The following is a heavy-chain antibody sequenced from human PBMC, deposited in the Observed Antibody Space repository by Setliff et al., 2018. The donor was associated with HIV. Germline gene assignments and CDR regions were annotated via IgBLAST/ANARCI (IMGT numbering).Heavy chain of an antibody. D-gene: IGHD3-10*01. J-gene: IGHJ5*02. CDR1: GDSVGSYF. V-gene: IGHV4-4*07. Sequence: PSETLSLTCSVSGDSVGSYFWAWIRQPAGKGLEWIGRVYSNGNTNSNPSLKSRVTMAVDTSKNQIFLSLTSVTAADTGVYYCARDSGITMVRKVIGRAGLDAWGQGTRVTVSS. CDR2: VYSNGNT. CDR3: ARDSGITMVRKVIGRAGLDA.